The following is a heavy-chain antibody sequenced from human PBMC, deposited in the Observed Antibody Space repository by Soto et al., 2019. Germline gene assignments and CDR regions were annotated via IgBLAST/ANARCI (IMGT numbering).Heavy chain of an antibody. CDR3: TRGSKTFVEKWFDA. CDR1: GFNFSCHV. Sequence: GRFMRLSCAASGFNFSCHVMNWVRQAPGKGLEWVASISSSSTYIEYRDSVKGRLTLSRDNGQNSLSLRMNSLRVDDTALYYCTRGSKTFVEKWFDAWGQGTLVSVSS. CDR2: ISSSSTYI. V-gene: IGHV3-21*01. J-gene: IGHJ5*02. D-gene: IGHD2-15*01.